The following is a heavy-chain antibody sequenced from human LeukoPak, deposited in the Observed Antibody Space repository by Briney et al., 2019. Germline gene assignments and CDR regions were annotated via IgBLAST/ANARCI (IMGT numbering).Heavy chain of an antibody. CDR1: GGTFSSYA. Sequence: SVKVSCKASGGTFSSYAISWVRQAPGQGLEWMGRIIPILGIANYAQKFQGRVTITADKSTSTAYMELSSLRSEDTAVYYCARYCSSTSCYSSPFDPWGQGTLVTVSS. CDR2: IIPILGIA. CDR3: ARYCSSTSCYSSPFDP. V-gene: IGHV1-69*04. D-gene: IGHD2-2*01. J-gene: IGHJ5*02.